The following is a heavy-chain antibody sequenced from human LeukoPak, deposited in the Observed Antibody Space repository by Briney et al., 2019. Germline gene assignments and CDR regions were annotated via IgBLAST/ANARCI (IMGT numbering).Heavy chain of an antibody. V-gene: IGHV1-18*01. D-gene: IGHD6-13*01. Sequence: GASVKVSCKASGYTFTNYGISWVRQAPGQGLEWMGWISVYNGNTKYAQKFQGRVTMTTDTSTSTAYMELRSLRSDDTAVYYCARLPPVYSSSWYHPHFDYWGQGTLVTVSS. CDR1: GYTFTNYG. CDR3: ARLPPVYSSSWYHPHFDY. J-gene: IGHJ4*02. CDR2: ISVYNGNT.